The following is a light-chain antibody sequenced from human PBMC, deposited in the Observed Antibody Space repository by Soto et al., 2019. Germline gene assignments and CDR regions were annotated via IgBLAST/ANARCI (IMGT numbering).Light chain of an antibody. V-gene: IGKV1-5*01. CDR3: QQYTTWT. CDR2: DAS. J-gene: IGKJ1*01. Sequence: DIQMTQSPSTLSASVGDRVTITCRASQSISSWLAWYQQKPGKAPKLLIYDASSLESGVPSRFSGSGSGTEFTLTISSLQPDDFATHYCQQYTTWTFGPGTKV. CDR1: QSISSW.